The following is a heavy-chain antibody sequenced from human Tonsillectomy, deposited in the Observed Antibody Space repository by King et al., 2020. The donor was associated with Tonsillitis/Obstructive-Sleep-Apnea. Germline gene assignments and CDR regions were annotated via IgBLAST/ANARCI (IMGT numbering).Heavy chain of an antibody. CDR1: GFTFSIYL. CDR2: ISYDGSNK. V-gene: IGHV3-30*04. Sequence: VQLVESGGGVVQPGRSLRLSCAASGFTFSIYLIHWVRQAPDKGLEWVAVISYDGSNKFYADSVKGRFTISRDNSKNTLYLQMNSLRAEDTALYYCAGDPPIDYYFDSWGQGTLVTVSS. J-gene: IGHJ4*02. CDR3: AGDPPIDYYFDS.